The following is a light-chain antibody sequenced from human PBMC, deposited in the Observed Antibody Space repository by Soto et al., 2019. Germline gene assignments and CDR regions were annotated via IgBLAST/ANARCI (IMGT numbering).Light chain of an antibody. V-gene: IGLV1-44*01. CDR2: SND. CDR3: AAWDDSLNGWV. Sequence: QLVLTQAPSASGTPGQRVTISCSGSSSNIGSNTVSWYQQVPGTAPKLLIYSNDQRPSGVPDRFSGCKSGTSASLAIGGLQSEDEADYYCAAWDDSLNGWVFGGGTKVTVL. J-gene: IGLJ3*02. CDR1: SSNIGSNT.